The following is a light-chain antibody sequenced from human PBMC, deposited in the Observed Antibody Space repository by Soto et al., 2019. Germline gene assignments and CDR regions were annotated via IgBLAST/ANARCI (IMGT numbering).Light chain of an antibody. J-gene: IGLJ3*02. V-gene: IGLV2-14*01. CDR3: SSYTSDITWV. CDR2: QVT. CDR1: SSDVGSYNS. Sequence: QSALTQPASVSGSPGQSIAISCTGTSSDVGSYNSVSWYQQYPGKAPKLVFSQVTNRPSGVSNRFSGSKSGNTASLTISGLQAEDEADYYCSSYTSDITWVFGGGTKLTVL.